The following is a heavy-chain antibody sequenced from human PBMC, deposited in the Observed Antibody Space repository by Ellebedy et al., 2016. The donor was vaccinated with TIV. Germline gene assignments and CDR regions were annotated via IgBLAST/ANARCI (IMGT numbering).Heavy chain of an antibody. CDR1: GFTFSSYS. J-gene: IGHJ4*02. V-gene: IGHV3-21*01. CDR2: ISSSSSYI. Sequence: GESLKISCAASGFTFSSYSMNWVRQAPGKGLEWVSSISSSSSYIYYADSVKGRFTISRDNAKNSLYLQMNSLRAEDTAVYYCARGPDRWGGQYYFDYWGQGTLVTVSS. D-gene: IGHD4-23*01. CDR3: ARGPDRWGGQYYFDY.